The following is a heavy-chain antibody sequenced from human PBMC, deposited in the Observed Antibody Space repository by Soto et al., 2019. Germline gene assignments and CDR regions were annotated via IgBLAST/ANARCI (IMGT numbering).Heavy chain of an antibody. D-gene: IGHD5-18*01. Sequence: GGSLRLSCAASGFTFSSYSMNWVRQAPGKGLEWVSSISSSSSYIYYADSVKGRFTISRDNAKNSLYLQMNSLRAEDTAVYYCARVVPSGYSYGSGLVDYWGQGTLVTVSS. CDR3: ARVVPSGYSYGSGLVDY. J-gene: IGHJ4*02. V-gene: IGHV3-21*01. CDR1: GFTFSSYS. CDR2: ISSSSSYI.